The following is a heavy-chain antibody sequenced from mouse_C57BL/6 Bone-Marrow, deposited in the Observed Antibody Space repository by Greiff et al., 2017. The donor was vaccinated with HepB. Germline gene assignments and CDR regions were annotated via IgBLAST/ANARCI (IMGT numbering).Heavy chain of an antibody. D-gene: IGHD1-1*01. CDR2: INPSNGGT. Sequence: QVQLQQPGTELVKPGASVKLSCTASGYTFTSYWMHWVKQRPGQGLEWIGNINPSNGGTNYNEKFKSKATLTVDKSSSTAYMQLSSLTSEDSAVYYCARSVGSTRYFDVWGTGTTVTVSS. CDR1: GYTFTSYW. J-gene: IGHJ1*03. CDR3: ARSVGSTRYFDV. V-gene: IGHV1-53*01.